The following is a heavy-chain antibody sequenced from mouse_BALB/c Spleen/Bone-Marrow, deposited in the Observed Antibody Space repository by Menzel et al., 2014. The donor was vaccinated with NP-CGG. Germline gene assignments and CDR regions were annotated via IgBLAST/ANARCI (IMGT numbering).Heavy chain of an antibody. CDR2: INPSNGGT. CDR3: TRSSGNWFAY. Sequence: QVQLQQSGAELVKPGASVKLSCKASGYTPTSYYMYWVKQRPGQGLEWIGEINPSNGGTNFNEKFKNKATLTVDKSSSTAYMQLSSLIFEDSAVYYCTRSSGNWFAYWGQGTLVTVSA. J-gene: IGHJ3*01. D-gene: IGHD1-3*01. V-gene: IGHV1S81*02. CDR1: GYTPTSYY.